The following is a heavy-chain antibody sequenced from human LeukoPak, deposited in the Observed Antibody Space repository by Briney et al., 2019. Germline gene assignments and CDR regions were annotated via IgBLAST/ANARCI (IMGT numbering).Heavy chain of an antibody. V-gene: IGHV4-61*01. CDR3: ARLAVSGWYVNY. Sequence: SETLSLTCTVSGGSVSSSSHYWSWIRQPPGKGLEWIGYIYYSGSTNRNPSLKSRVTISVDTSKNQFSLKLSSVTAADTAVYYCARLAVSGWYVNYWGQGTLVTVSS. J-gene: IGHJ4*02. D-gene: IGHD6-19*01. CDR2: IYYSGST. CDR1: GGSVSSSSHY.